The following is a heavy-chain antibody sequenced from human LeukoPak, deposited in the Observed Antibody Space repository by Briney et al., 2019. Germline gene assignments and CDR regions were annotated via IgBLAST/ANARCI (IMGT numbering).Heavy chain of an antibody. D-gene: IGHD3-9*01. Sequence: GGSLRLSCATSGFTFKSYAMNWVRQSPGKGLEWVSSISGDSTDIYYADSLMGRSTISRDNAKNSLYLQMNSLRAEDTAVYYCAKDVRYFDWLVNTGFDPWGQGTLVTVSS. J-gene: IGHJ5*02. CDR3: AKDVRYFDWLVNTGFDP. CDR1: GFTFKSYA. CDR2: ISGDSTDI. V-gene: IGHV3-21*04.